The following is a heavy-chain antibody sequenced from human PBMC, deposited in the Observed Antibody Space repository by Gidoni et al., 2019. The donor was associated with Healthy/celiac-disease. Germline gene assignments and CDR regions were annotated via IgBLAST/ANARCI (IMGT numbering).Heavy chain of an antibody. Sequence: QVQLVESGGGVVKPGRSLRLSCAASGFTFSSYAMHWVRQAPGKGLEWVAVISYDGSNKYYADSVKGRFTISRDNSKNTLYLQMNSLRAEDTAVYYCASGTLVGATPLDYWGQGTLVTVSS. CDR1: GFTFSSYA. CDR3: ASGTLVGATPLDY. V-gene: IGHV3-30-3*01. D-gene: IGHD1-26*01. J-gene: IGHJ4*02. CDR2: ISYDGSNK.